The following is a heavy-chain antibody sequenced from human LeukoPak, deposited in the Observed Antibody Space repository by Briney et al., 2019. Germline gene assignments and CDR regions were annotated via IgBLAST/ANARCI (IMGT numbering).Heavy chain of an antibody. CDR1: GGTFSSYA. V-gene: IGHV1-69*13. CDR2: IIPIFGTA. D-gene: IGHD6-13*01. J-gene: IGHJ5*02. CDR3: ARADGYSSSWSNWFDP. Sequence: SVKVSCKASGGTFSSYAISWVRQAPGQGLEWMGGIIPIFGTANYAQKFQGRVTITADESTSTAYMELSGLRSEDTAVYYCARADGYSSSWSNWFDPWGQGTLVTVSS.